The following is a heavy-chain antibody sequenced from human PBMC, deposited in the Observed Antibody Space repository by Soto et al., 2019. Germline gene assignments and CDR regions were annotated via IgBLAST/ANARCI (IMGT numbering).Heavy chain of an antibody. CDR3: ARDSHPRYYYGMDV. CDR2: IYYSGST. Sequence: QVQLQESGPGLVKPSETLSLTCTVSGGSISSYYWSWIRQPPGKGLEWIGYIYYSGSTNYNPSLKRRVTISVDTSKNQFSLKLSSVTAADTAVYYCARDSHPRYYYGMDVWGQGTTVTVSS. J-gene: IGHJ6*02. V-gene: IGHV4-59*01. CDR1: GGSISSYY.